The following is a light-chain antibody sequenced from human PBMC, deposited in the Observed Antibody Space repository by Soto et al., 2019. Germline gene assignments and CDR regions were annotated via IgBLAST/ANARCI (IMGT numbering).Light chain of an antibody. CDR2: DAS. V-gene: IGKV3-11*01. Sequence: ESVLTQSPATRSLSPGGRATLSCRASQSVSSYLAWYQQKPGQAPRLLIYDASNRATGIPARFSGSGSGTDFTLTISSLEPEDFAVYYCQQRSNWPHTFGQGTKVDIK. J-gene: IGKJ1*01. CDR3: QQRSNWPHT. CDR1: QSVSSY.